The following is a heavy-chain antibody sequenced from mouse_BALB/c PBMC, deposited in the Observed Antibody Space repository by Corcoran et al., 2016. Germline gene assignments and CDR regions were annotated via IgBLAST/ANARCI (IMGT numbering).Heavy chain of an antibody. J-gene: IGHJ4*01. Sequence: QIQLVQSGPELKKPGETVKISCKASGYTFTNYGMNWVKQAPGKGLKWMGWINTYTGEPTYADDFKGRFAFSLETSASTAYLQINNLKNEDMATYFCARWRAMDYWGQGTSVTVSS. CDR2: INTYTGEP. V-gene: IGHV9-1*02. CDR3: ARWRAMDY. CDR1: GYTFTNYG.